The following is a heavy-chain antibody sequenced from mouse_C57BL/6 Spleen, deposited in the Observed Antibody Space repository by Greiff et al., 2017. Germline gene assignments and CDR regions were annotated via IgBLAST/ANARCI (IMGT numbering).Heavy chain of an antibody. D-gene: IGHD1-2*01. CDR1: GFTFSDYG. Sequence: EVQLQESGGGLVKPGGSLKLSCAASGFTFSDYGMHWVRQAPEKGLEWVAYISSGSSTIYYADTVKGRFTISRDNAKNTLFLQMTSVSSENTAMYYCARPHYYEYFDYWGQGTTLTVSS. CDR2: ISSGSSTI. CDR3: ARPHYYEYFDY. V-gene: IGHV5-17*01. J-gene: IGHJ2*01.